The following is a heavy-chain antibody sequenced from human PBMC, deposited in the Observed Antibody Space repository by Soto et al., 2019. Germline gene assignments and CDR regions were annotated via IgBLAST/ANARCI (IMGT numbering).Heavy chain of an antibody. CDR3: VRDGTKTLRDWFDP. CDR1: GASISGFY. V-gene: IGHV4-4*07. D-gene: IGHD1-1*01. J-gene: IGHJ5*02. Sequence: ETLSLTCTVSGASISGFYWSWIRKSAGKGLEWIGRIYATGTTDYNPSLKSRAMMSVDTSKKQFSLKLRSVTAADTAVYYCVRDGTKTLRDWFDPWGQGISVTVSS. CDR2: IYATGTT.